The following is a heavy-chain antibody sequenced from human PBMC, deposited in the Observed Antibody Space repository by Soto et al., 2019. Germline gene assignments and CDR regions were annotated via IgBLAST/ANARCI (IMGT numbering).Heavy chain of an antibody. CDR2: ISGGGDRT. D-gene: IGHD3-10*01. J-gene: IGHJ4*02. CDR1: GFTFSTYA. CDR3: ARDGSGSYYHYYFDL. V-gene: IGHV3-23*01. Sequence: PGGSLRLSCAASGFTFSTYAMNWVRQAPGKGPEWVSSISGGGDRTYYADSGRGRFTISRDNSKNTLYLQMNSLGADDTAVYYCARDGSGSYYHYYFDLWGQGTLVTVSS.